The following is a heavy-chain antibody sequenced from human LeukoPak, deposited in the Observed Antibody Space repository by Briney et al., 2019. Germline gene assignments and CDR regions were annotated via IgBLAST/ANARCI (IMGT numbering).Heavy chain of an antibody. CDR3: AREGGSSSWYDY. CDR2: INPSGGYT. D-gene: IGHD6-13*01. CDR1: GYTFTNYY. J-gene: IGHJ4*02. Sequence: ASVKVSCKASGYTFTNYYMHWVRQAPGQGLEWMGTINPSGGYTSYAQKLQGRVTMTRDTSTSTVYMEMSSLRSEDTALYYCAREGGSSSWYDYWGQGTLVTVSS. V-gene: IGHV1-46*04.